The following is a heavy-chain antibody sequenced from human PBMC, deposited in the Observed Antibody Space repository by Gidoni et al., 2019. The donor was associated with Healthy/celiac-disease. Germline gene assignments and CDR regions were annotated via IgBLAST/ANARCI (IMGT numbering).Heavy chain of an antibody. D-gene: IGHD1-26*01. V-gene: IGHV2-5*01. Sequence: QIPLKESGPTLVKPTQPLTLTCPFSGFSLLTSGVGVGWIRQPPGKALEWLALIYWNDDKRYSPSLKSRLTITKDTSKNQVVLTMTNMDPVDTATYYCAHRVPFSGSYPVFDYWGQGTLVTVSS. CDR1: GFSLLTSGVG. CDR2: IYWNDDK. J-gene: IGHJ4*02. CDR3: AHRVPFSGSYPVFDY.